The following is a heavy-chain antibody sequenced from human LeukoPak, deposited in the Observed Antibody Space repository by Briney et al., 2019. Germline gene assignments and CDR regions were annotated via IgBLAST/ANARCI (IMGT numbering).Heavy chain of an antibody. CDR2: MHHSGKA. CDR3: ARDSGVYYDFFYYYYGMDV. D-gene: IGHD3-3*01. CDR1: GGSMIDHY. V-gene: IGHV4-59*11. J-gene: IGHJ6*02. Sequence: SETLSPTCTVSGGSMIDHYWSWVRQPPGKGLEWVGYMHHSGKANSNPTLKSRVTISVDTSKNQVSLKLSSVTAADTAVYYCARDSGVYYDFFYYYYGMDVWGQGTTVTVSS.